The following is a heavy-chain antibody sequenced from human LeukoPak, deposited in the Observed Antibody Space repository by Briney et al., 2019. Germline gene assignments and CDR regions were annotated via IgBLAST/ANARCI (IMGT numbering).Heavy chain of an antibody. CDR1: GGSISSYY. CDR3: ARSSGWGFGC. J-gene: IGHJ4*02. D-gene: IGHD6-19*01. Sequence: SETLSLTCTVSGGSISSYYWSWIRQPPGKGLEWIGYIYYSGSTNYNPSLKSRVTISVDTSKNQFSLKLSSVTAADTAVYYCARSSGWGFGCWGQGTLVTVSS. CDR2: IYYSGST. V-gene: IGHV4-59*01.